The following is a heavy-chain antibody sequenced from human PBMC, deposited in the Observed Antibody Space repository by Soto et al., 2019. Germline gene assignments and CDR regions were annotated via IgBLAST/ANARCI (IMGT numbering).Heavy chain of an antibody. J-gene: IGHJ6*02. CDR1: CGSISSYY. CDR3: ARLSTYYYYAMDV. CDR2: ISYSGST. Sequence: SETLSLTCTVSCGSISSYYWTWIRQPPGKGLECIGYISYSGSTNYNSSLKSRVTISVDTSKNQFSLKLSSVTAADTAVYYCARLSTYYYYAMDVWGQGTTVTVSS. V-gene: IGHV4-59*08.